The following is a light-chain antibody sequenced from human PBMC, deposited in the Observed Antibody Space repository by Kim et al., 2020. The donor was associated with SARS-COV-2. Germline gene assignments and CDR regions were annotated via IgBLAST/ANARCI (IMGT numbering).Light chain of an antibody. CDR2: QDN. CDR3: QAWDTDNSRI. Sequence: SYELTQPPSVSVSPGQTASITCSGDNLGDEHVWWYQQKPGQSPVLVIDQDNKRPSGIPERFSASNSGNTATLTISGTHAMDEADYYCQAWDTDNSRIFGGGTQLTVL. CDR1: NLGDEH. J-gene: IGLJ2*01. V-gene: IGLV3-1*01.